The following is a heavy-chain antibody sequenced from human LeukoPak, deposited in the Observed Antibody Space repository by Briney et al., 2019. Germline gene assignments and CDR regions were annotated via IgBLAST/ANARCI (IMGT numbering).Heavy chain of an antibody. V-gene: IGHV4-38-2*02. D-gene: IGHD2-2*01. CDR1: GESISGFY. CDR2: IYHSGST. Sequence: PSETLSLTCTVSGESISGFYWTWIRQPPGKGLEWIGSIYHSGSTYYNPSLKSRVTISVDTSKNQFSLKLSSVTAADTAVYYCARAAEVVLCSSTSCRPYNWFDPWGQGTLVTVSS. CDR3: ARAAEVVLCSSTSCRPYNWFDP. J-gene: IGHJ5*02.